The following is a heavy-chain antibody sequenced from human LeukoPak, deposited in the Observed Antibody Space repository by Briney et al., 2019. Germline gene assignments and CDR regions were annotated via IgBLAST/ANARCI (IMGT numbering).Heavy chain of an antibody. CDR1: GFTFDDYG. D-gene: IGHD3-3*01. V-gene: IGHV3-20*04. J-gene: IGHJ4*02. Sequence: GGSLRLSCAASGFTFDDYGMSWVRQAPGKGLEWVSGINWNGGSTVYAYSVKGRFTISRDNAKNSLYLQMNSLRAEDTALYYCARDRGTYYDFWSGYPDYWGQGTLVTVSS. CDR3: ARDRGTYYDFWSGYPDY. CDR2: INWNGGST.